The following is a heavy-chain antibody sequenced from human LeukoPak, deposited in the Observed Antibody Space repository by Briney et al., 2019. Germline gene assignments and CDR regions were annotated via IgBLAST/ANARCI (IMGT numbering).Heavy chain of an antibody. CDR2: ISGSGGST. D-gene: IGHD3-10*01. CDR1: GFTFSSYA. V-gene: IGHV3-23*01. J-gene: IGHJ4*02. CDR3: AKDQAYGSGSYYDY. Sequence: GGSLRLSCAASGFTFSSYAMSWVRQAPGKGLEWVSAISGSGGSTYYADSVKGRFTISRDNSKNTLYLQMNSLRAEDTAVYYCAKDQAYGSGSYYDYWGQGNLVTVSS.